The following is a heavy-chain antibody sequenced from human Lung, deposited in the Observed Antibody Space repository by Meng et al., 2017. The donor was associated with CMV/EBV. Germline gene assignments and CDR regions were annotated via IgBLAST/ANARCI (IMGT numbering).Heavy chain of an antibody. Sequence: GESLKISCAASGFTVTRNWMTWVRQAPGKGLEWVANINEDGTDKNYLDSVKGRFTISSDNVKKSVYLQMNTLRGEDTAVYYCARPIEGIRETLDYWCQGTLVXISS. CDR1: GFTVTRNW. V-gene: IGHV3-7*01. D-gene: IGHD3-10*01. CDR3: ARPIEGIRETLDY. J-gene: IGHJ4*02. CDR2: INEDGTDK.